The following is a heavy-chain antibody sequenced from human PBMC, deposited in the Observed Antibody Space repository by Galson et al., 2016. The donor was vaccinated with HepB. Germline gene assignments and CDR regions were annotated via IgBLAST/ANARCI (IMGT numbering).Heavy chain of an antibody. V-gene: IGHV1-18*01. J-gene: IGHJ6*02. CDR3: AREMTSALVRGVSNYYFYYGMDV. CDR2: ISACNGDT. CDR1: GYTFTNYG. D-gene: IGHD3-10*01. Sequence: SVKVSCKASGYTFTNYGISWVRQAPGQGLEWMGWISACNGDTSYAPKLQGRVTMTTDTSTSPVYMELSSLRSEDTAVYYCAREMTSALVRGVSNYYFYYGMDVWGQGTTVTVSS.